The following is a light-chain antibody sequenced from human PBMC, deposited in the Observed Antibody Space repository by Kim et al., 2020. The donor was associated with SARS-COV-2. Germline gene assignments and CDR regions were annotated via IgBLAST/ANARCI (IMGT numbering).Light chain of an antibody. V-gene: IGLV3-1*01. Sequence: SGSPGQTASITCCGDKLGDKYACCYQQKPGQSPVLIIYQDSKRPSGIPERFSGSNSGNTATLTISGTQAMDEADYYCQAWDSSNVVFGGGTQLTVL. CDR1: KLGDKY. CDR3: QAWDSSNVV. J-gene: IGLJ2*01. CDR2: QDS.